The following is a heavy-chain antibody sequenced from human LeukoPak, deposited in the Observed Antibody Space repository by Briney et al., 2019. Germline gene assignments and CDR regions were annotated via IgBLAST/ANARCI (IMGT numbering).Heavy chain of an antibody. CDR2: ISSSGSTI. D-gene: IGHD3-3*01. J-gene: IGHJ3*02. Sequence: GGSLRLSCAASGFTFSSYSMNWVRQAPGKGLEWVSYISSSGSTIYYADSVKGRFTISRDNAKNSLYLQMNSLRAEDTAVYYCRVSDDAFDIWGQGTMVTVS. CDR1: GFTFSSYS. CDR3: RVSDDAFDI. V-gene: IGHV3-48*04.